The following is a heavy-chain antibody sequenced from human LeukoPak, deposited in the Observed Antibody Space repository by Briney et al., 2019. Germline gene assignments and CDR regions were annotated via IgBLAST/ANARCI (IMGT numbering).Heavy chain of an antibody. J-gene: IGHJ4*02. Sequence: SGPALVKPTQTLTLTCTFSGFSLSTSGMCVSWIRQPPGKALEWLARIDWDDDKYYSTSLKTRLTISKDTSKNQVVLTMTNMDPVDTATYYCARIRALPGVPYYFDYWGQGTLVTVSS. CDR3: ARIRALPGVPYYFDY. V-gene: IGHV2-70*11. CDR1: GFSLSTSGMC. D-gene: IGHD3-10*01. CDR2: IDWDDDK.